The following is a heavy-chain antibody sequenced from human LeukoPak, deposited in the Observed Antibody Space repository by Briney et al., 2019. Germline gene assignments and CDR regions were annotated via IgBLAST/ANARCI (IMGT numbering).Heavy chain of an antibody. CDR3: ARGYCSSTSCHHWNWFDP. V-gene: IGHV3-11*01. J-gene: IGHJ5*02. CDR2: ISSSGSTI. CDR1: GFTFSDYY. D-gene: IGHD2-2*01. Sequence: PGGSLRLSCAAPGFTFSDYYMSWIRQAPGKGLEWVSYISSSGSTIYYADSVKGRFTISRDNAKNSLYLQMNSLRAEDTAVYYCARGYCSSTSCHHWNWFDPWGQGTLVTVSS.